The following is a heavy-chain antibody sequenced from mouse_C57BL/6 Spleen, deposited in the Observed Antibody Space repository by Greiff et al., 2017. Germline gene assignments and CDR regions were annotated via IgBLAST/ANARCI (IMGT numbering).Heavy chain of an antibody. Sequence: QVQLQQPGAELVRPGSSVKLSCKASGYTFTSYWMHWVKQRPIQGLEWIGNIDPSDSETHYNQKFKDKATLTVDKSSSTAYMQLSSLTSEDSAVYFCATNYDYDVGFAYWGQGTLVTVSA. J-gene: IGHJ3*01. CDR2: IDPSDSET. V-gene: IGHV1-52*01. CDR1: GYTFTSYW. CDR3: ATNYDYDVGFAY. D-gene: IGHD2-4*01.